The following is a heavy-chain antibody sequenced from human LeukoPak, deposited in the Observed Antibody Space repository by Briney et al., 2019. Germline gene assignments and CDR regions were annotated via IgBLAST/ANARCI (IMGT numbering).Heavy chain of an antibody. V-gene: IGHV3-30*02. CDR3: AKDPYYYGSGSYFDY. CDR1: GFTFSSYG. CDR2: IRYDGSNK. J-gene: IGHJ4*02. D-gene: IGHD3-10*01. Sequence: QTGGSLRLSCAASGFTFSSYGMHWVRQAPGKGLEWVAFIRYDGSNKYYADSVKGRFTISGDNSKNTLYLQMNSLRAEDTAVYYCAKDPYYYGSGSYFDYWGQGTLVTVSS.